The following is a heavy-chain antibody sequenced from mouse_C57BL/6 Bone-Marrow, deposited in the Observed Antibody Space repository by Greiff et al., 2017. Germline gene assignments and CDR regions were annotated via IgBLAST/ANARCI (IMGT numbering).Heavy chain of an antibody. CDR1: GFTFTDYY. D-gene: IGHD2-1*01. V-gene: IGHV7-3*01. CDR3: ARYNGNYDY. Sequence: EVKLMESGGGLVQPGGSLSLSCAASGFTFTDYYMSWVRQPPGKALEWLGFIRNKANGYTTEYSASVKGRFTISRDNSQSILYLQMNALRAEDSATYYCARYNGNYDYWGQGTTLTVSS. CDR2: IRNKANGYTT. J-gene: IGHJ2*01.